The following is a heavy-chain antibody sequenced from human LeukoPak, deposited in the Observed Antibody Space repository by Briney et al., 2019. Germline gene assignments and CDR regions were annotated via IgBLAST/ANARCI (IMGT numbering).Heavy chain of an antibody. CDR1: GGPISSSNW. V-gene: IGHV4-4*02. J-gene: IGHJ4*02. Sequence: SETLSLTCAVSGGPISSSNWWRWVRQPPGKGLEWIGDIYHSGRTKYNPSLKSRVTISIHKYKNHFALKLSSVTAAETAVYYCASPPVGAKGSLAYWGQGTLVTVSS. CDR2: IYHSGRT. CDR3: ASPPVGAKGSLAY. D-gene: IGHD3-10*01.